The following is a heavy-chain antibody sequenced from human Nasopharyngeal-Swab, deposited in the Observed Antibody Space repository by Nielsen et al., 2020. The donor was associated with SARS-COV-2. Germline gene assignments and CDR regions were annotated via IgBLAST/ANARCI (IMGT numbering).Heavy chain of an antibody. CDR2: IKPDGSEK. CDR1: GFTFSNYA. CDR3: ARESVSITTYIDH. J-gene: IGHJ4*02. Sequence: GESLKISCTASGFTFSNYAVSWVRQAPGKGLEWVANIKPDGSEKYYVDSVKGRFTISRDNARNSLYLQINSLRAEDTAMYYCARESVSITTYIDHWGQGTLVTVSS. V-gene: IGHV3-7*03. D-gene: IGHD3-22*01.